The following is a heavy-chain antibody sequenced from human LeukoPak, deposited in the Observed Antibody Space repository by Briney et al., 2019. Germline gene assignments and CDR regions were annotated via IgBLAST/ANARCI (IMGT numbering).Heavy chain of an antibody. D-gene: IGHD4-17*01. CDR1: GGSVSSGSYY. CDR2: IYYSGST. Sequence: SSETLSLTCTVSGGSVSSGSYYWSWIRQPPGKGLEWIGYIYYSGSTNYNPSLKSRVTISVDTSKNQFSLKLSSVTAADTAVYYCARIHDYGRPFDYWGQGTLVTVSS. V-gene: IGHV4-61*01. CDR3: ARIHDYGRPFDY. J-gene: IGHJ4*02.